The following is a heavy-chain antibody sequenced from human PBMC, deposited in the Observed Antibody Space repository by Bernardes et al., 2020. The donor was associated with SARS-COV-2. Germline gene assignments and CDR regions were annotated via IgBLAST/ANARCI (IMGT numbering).Heavy chain of an antibody. CDR2: INPSGGST. CDR3: AKTPGGYNYGFGAFDI. V-gene: IGHV1-46*01. Sequence: ASVKVSCKASGYTFTSYYMHWVRQAPGQGLEWMGIINPSGGSTSYAQKFQGRVTMTRDTSTSTVYMELNSLRAEDTAVYYCAKTPGGYNYGFGAFDIWGQGTMVSVSS. J-gene: IGHJ3*02. CDR1: GYTFTSYY. D-gene: IGHD5-18*01.